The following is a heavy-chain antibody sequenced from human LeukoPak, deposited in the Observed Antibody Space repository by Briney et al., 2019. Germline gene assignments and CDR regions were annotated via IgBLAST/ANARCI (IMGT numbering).Heavy chain of an antibody. D-gene: IGHD2-15*01. CDR2: IKQDGSEK. Sequence: PGGSLRLSCAASGFTFSDYYMSWIRQAPGKGLEWVANIKQDGSEKYYVDSVKGRFTISRDNAKNSLYLQMNSLRAEDTAVYYCARDRVVVVVVATYYGMDVWGKGTTVTVSS. V-gene: IGHV3-7*03. CDR3: ARDRVVVVVVATYYGMDV. J-gene: IGHJ6*04. CDR1: GFTFSDYY.